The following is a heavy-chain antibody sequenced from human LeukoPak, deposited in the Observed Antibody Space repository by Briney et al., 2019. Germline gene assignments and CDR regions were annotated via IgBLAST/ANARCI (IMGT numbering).Heavy chain of an antibody. CDR1: GGSISSYY. Sequence: SETLSLTCTVSGGSISSYYWSWIRQPPGKGLEWIGYIYYSGSTNCNPSLKSRVTISVDTSKNQFSLKLSSVTAADTAVYYCASWSGSYPYYFDYWGQGTLVTVSS. CDR3: ASWSGSYPYYFDY. J-gene: IGHJ4*02. D-gene: IGHD1-26*01. V-gene: IGHV4-59*08. CDR2: IYYSGST.